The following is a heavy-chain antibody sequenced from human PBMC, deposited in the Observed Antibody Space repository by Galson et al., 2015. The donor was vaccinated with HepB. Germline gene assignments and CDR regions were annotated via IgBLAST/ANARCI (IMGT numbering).Heavy chain of an antibody. CDR3: ARTFGVVGEGNYYMDV. CDR2: IYYSGST. Sequence: LSLTCTVSGGSISNYYWSWIRQPPGKGLEWIGYIYYSGSTNYNPSLKSRVTISGDTSKNQFSLKLSSVTAADTAVYYCARTFGVVGEGNYYMDVWGKGTTVTVSS. J-gene: IGHJ6*03. V-gene: IGHV4-59*01. D-gene: IGHD2-21*01. CDR1: GGSISNYY.